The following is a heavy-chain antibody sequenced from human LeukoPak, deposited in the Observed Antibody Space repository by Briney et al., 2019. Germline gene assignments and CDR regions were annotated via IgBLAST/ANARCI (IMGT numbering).Heavy chain of an antibody. V-gene: IGHV4-31*03. D-gene: IGHD4-17*01. CDR3: ARETNYGVRRAFDI. Sequence: SETLSLTCTVSGGSISSGGYSWSWIRQHPGKGLEWIGYIYYSGSTYYNPSLKSRVTISVDTSKNQFSLKLSSVTAADTAVYYCARETNYGVRRAFDIWGQGTVVTVSS. J-gene: IGHJ3*02. CDR1: GGSISSGGYS. CDR2: IYYSGST.